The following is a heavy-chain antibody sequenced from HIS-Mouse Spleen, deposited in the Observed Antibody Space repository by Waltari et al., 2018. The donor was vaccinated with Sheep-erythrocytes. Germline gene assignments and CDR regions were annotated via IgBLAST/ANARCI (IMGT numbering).Heavy chain of an antibody. Sequence: QVQLVQSGAEVKKPGSSVKVSCKASGGTFSSYAISWVRQAPGQGLEWMGRIIPRLGIANYAQKLQGRVTITADKSTSTAYMELSSLRSEDTAVYYCAQTGATTPHFDYWGQGTLVTVSS. J-gene: IGHJ4*02. CDR1: GGTFSSYA. D-gene: IGHD1-26*01. CDR3: AQTGATTPHFDY. V-gene: IGHV1-69*04. CDR2: IIPRLGIA.